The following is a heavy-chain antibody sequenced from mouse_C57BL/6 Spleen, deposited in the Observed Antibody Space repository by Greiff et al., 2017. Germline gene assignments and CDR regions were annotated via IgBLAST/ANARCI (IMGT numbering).Heavy chain of an antibody. J-gene: IGHJ3*01. CDR1: GFNIKDDY. Sequence: EVQLQESGAELVRPGASVKLSCTASGFNIKDDYMHWVKQRPEQGLEWIGWIDPENGDTEYASKFQGKATITADTSYNTAYLQLSSLTSEATAVYDCTPNYYGSGGAAWFAYWGQVTLVTVSA. CDR2: IDPENGDT. CDR3: TPNYYGSGGAAWFAY. D-gene: IGHD1-1*01. V-gene: IGHV14-4*01.